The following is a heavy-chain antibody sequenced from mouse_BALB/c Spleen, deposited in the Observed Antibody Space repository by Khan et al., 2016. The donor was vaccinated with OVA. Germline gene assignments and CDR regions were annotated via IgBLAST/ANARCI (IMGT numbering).Heavy chain of an antibody. CDR3: ARYGNYEAFGWYFDV. J-gene: IGHJ1*01. V-gene: IGHV9-1*02. CDR1: GYTFTNYG. D-gene: IGHD2-1*01. CDR2: INTYTGEP. Sequence: QIQLVQSGPELKKPGETVKISCKASGYTFTNYGMNWVKQAPGKGLKWMGWINTYTGEPTYADDFKGRFAFSLETSASTAYLQINNLKNEDMATYFCARYGNYEAFGWYFDVWGAGTTVTVSS.